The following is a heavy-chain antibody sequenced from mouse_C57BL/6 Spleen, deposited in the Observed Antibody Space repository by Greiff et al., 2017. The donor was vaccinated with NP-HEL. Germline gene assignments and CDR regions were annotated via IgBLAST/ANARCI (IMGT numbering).Heavy chain of an antibody. Sequence: ESGAELVKPGASVKISCKASGYAFSSYWMNWVKQRPGKGLEWIGQIYPGDGDTNYNGKFKGKATLTADKSSSTAYMQLSSLTSEDSAVYFCARRTLTGPWFAYWGQGALVTVSA. V-gene: IGHV1-80*01. CDR1: GYAFSSYW. CDR2: IYPGDGDT. D-gene: IGHD4-1*01. J-gene: IGHJ3*01. CDR3: ARRTLTGPWFAY.